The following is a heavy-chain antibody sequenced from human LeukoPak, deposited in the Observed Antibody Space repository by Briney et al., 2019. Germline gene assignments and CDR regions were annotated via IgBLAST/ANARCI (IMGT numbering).Heavy chain of an antibody. Sequence: PGGSLRLSCVASGFTFSTFAMIWVRQPPGKGLEWVSSIFPSSDEIHYADSVRGRFTISRDNSKNTLYLQMNSLRAEDTAVYYCTFGSSGYYSLGHYYMDVWGKGTTVTISS. CDR2: IFPSSDEI. J-gene: IGHJ6*03. CDR1: GFTFSTFA. CDR3: TFGSSGYYSLGHYYMDV. D-gene: IGHD3-22*01. V-gene: IGHV3-23*01.